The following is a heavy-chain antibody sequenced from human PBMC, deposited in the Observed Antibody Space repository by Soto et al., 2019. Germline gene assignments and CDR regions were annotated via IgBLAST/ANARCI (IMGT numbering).Heavy chain of an antibody. CDR3: AREYLPPNYYGPGSYYPPHPHYYYYGMDV. D-gene: IGHD3-10*01. Sequence: QVQLVQSGAEVKKPGSSVKVSCKASGGTFSSYAISWVRQAPGQGLEWMGGIIPIFGTANYAQKFQGRVTINADKSKSPAYMELHSLRYEDTAVYYCAREYLPPNYYGPGSYYPPHPHYYYYGMDVWGQGTTVTVSS. CDR1: GGTFSSYA. J-gene: IGHJ6*02. V-gene: IGHV1-69*06. CDR2: IIPIFGTA.